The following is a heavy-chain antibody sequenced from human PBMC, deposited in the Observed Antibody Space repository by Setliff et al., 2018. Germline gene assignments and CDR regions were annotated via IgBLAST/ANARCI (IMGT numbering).Heavy chain of an antibody. D-gene: IGHD1-26*01. J-gene: IGHJ4*02. CDR2: INPNTGDT. CDR1: GYTFAGYY. V-gene: IGHV1-2*02. Sequence: GASVKVSCKASGYTFAGYYIHWVRQAPGHAPEWMGWINPNTGDTKYTQNFQGQVTMSADKSINTAYLQWSNLKASDTAIYYCARSLVGATYSVYFDYWGQGALVTVSS. CDR3: ARSLVGATYSVYFDY.